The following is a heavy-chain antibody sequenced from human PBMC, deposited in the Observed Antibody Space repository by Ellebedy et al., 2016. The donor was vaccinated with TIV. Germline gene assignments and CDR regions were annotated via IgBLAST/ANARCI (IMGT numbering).Heavy chain of an antibody. CDR2: IYYSGSA. D-gene: IGHD2-2*01. Sequence: MPSETLSLTCTVSGGSLSTYYWSWIRQPPGKGLEWIGYIYYSGSAKYNPSLRSRVTMSIDTSKNQFSLKMSSVTAADTAVYYCAASESAESDYWGPGTLVTVSS. V-gene: IGHV4-59*01. CDR1: GGSLSTYY. CDR3: AASESAESDY. J-gene: IGHJ4*02.